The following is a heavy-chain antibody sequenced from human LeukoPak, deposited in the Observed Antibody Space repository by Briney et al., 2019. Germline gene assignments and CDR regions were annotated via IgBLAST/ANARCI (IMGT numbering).Heavy chain of an antibody. CDR3: ARRLYDYVWGSYRLGAFDY. CDR2: IKQDGSEK. V-gene: IGHV3-7*03. Sequence: GGSLRLSCKVSGFTVTNAWMNWVRQAPGKGLEWVANIKQDGSEKYYVDSVKGRFTISRDNAKNSLYLQMNSLRAEDTAVYYCARRLYDYVWGSYRLGAFDYWGQGTLVTVSS. CDR1: GFTVTNAW. J-gene: IGHJ4*02. D-gene: IGHD3-16*02.